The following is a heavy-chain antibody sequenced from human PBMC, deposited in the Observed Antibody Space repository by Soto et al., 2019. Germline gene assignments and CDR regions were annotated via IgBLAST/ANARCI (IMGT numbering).Heavy chain of an antibody. CDR3: SRHTFLYDILAGFTSGFDP. Sequence: SETLSLTCTVSGGSISSSSYYWGWIRQPPGKGLEWIGSIYYSGSTYYNPSLKSRVTISVDTSKNQFSLKLSSVTAADTAVYYCSRHTFLYDILAGFTSGFDPWGQGTLVTVSS. J-gene: IGHJ5*02. CDR2: IYYSGST. V-gene: IGHV4-39*01. CDR1: GGSISSSSYY. D-gene: IGHD3-9*01.